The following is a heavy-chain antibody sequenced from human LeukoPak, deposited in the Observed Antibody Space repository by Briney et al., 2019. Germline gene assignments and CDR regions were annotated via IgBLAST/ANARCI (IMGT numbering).Heavy chain of an antibody. J-gene: IGHJ6*03. CDR3: ARGAPYYYYYYYMDV. CDR1: GLTFTNDY. V-gene: IGHV1-18*04. D-gene: IGHD3-16*01. Sequence: ASVKVSCKASGLTFTNDYIHWVRQAPGQGLEWMGWISAYNGNTNYAQKLQGRVTMTTDTSTSTAYMELRSLRSDDTAVYYCARGAPYYYYYYYMDVWGKGTTVTVSS. CDR2: ISAYNGNT.